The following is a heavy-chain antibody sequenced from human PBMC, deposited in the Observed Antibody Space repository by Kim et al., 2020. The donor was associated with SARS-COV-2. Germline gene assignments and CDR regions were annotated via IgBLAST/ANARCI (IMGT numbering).Heavy chain of an antibody. D-gene: IGHD5-18*01. CDR3: ARVPEVDTAMELL. CDR1: GYSISSGYY. CDR2: IYHSGST. Sequence: SETLSLTCTVSGYSISSGYYWGWIRQPPGKGLEWIGSIYHSGSTYYNPSLKSRVTISVDTSKNQFSLKLSSVTAADTAVYYCARVPEVDTAMELLWGQGTLVTVSS. J-gene: IGHJ4*02. V-gene: IGHV4-38-2*02.